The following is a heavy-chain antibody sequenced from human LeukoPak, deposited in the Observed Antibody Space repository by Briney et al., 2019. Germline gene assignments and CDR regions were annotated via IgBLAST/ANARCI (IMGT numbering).Heavy chain of an antibody. V-gene: IGHV1-18*01. CDR3: ARAGFRNIVVVTAIASWFDP. J-gene: IGHJ5*02. Sequence: ASVKVSCKASGYTFNSYGISWVRQAPGQGLEWMGWISAYNGNTNYAQKLQGRVTMTTDTSTSTAYMELRSLRSDDTAVYYCARAGFRNIVVVTAIASWFDPWGQGTLLTVSS. CDR1: GYTFNSYG. D-gene: IGHD2-21*02. CDR2: ISAYNGNT.